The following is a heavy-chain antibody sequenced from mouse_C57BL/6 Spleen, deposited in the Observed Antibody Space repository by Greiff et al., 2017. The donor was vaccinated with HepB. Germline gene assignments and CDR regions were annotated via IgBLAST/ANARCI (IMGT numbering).Heavy chain of an antibody. Sequence: EVQLVESGGGLVKPGGSLKLSCAASGFTFSDYGMHWVRQAPEKGLEWVAYISSGSSTIYYADTVKGRFTISRDNAKNTLFLQMTSLMSEDTAMYYCARTHYYGRCAMDYWGQGTSVTVSS. J-gene: IGHJ4*01. CDR3: ARTHYYGRCAMDY. CDR1: GFTFSDYG. CDR2: ISSGSSTI. V-gene: IGHV5-17*01. D-gene: IGHD1-1*01.